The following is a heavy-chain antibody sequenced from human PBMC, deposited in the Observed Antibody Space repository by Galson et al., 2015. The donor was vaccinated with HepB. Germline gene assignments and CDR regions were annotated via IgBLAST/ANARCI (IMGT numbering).Heavy chain of an antibody. CDR2: INPSGGST. CDR1: GYTFTSYY. V-gene: IGHV1-46*03. CDR3: ARGGGACSSTSCWAWIDP. Sequence: SCKASGYTFTSYYMHWVRQAPGQGLEWMGIINPSGGSTSYAQKFQGRVTMTRDTSTSTVYMELSSLRSEDTAVYYCARGGGACSSTSCWAWIDPWGQGTLVTVSS. D-gene: IGHD2-2*01. J-gene: IGHJ5*02.